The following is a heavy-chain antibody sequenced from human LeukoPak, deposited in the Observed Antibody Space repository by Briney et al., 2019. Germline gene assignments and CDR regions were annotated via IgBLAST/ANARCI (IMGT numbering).Heavy chain of an antibody. CDR2: ISSSSGYI. V-gene: IGHV3-21*01. CDR3: ARGVELTGYSDY. J-gene: IGHJ4*02. CDR1: GFTFSSYS. Sequence: GGSLRLSCAASGFTFSSYSMNWVRQAPGKGLEWVSYISSSSGYIYYADSVKGRFTISRDNAKNSLYLQMNSLRAEDTAVYYCARGVELTGYSDYWGRGTLVTVSS. D-gene: IGHD3-9*01.